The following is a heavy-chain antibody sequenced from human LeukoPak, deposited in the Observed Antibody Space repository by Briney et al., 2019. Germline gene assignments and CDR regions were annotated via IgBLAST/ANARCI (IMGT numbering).Heavy chain of an antibody. CDR1: GGSINSYY. D-gene: IGHD3-22*01. CDR3: ARHTAYDISGHLVPFDY. CDR2: IYYSGST. Sequence: KSSETLSLTCTVSGGSINSYYWSWIRQPPGKGLEWIGYIYYSGSTDYNPSLKSRVTISVDTSKNQFSLKLSSVTAADTAVYYCARHTAYDISGHLVPFDYWGQGTLVTVSS. J-gene: IGHJ4*02. V-gene: IGHV4-59*08.